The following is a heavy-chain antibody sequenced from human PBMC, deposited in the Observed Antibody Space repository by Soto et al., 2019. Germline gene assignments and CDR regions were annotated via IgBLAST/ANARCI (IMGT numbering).Heavy chain of an antibody. V-gene: IGHV3-48*02. Sequence: GGSLRLSCAASGFTFSSYSMNWVRQAPGKGLEWVSYISSSSSTIYYADSVKGRFTISRDNAKNSLYLQMNSLRDRDTAVYYCARVYYGSGSYYYGMDVWGQGTTVTVSS. CDR3: ARVYYGSGSYYYGMDV. CDR1: GFTFSSYS. J-gene: IGHJ6*02. CDR2: ISSSSSTI. D-gene: IGHD3-10*01.